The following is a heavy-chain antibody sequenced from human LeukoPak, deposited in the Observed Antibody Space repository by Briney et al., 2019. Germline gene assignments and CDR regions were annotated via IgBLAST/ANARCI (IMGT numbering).Heavy chain of an antibody. CDR3: VQTTGWPGFDY. Sequence: SQTLSLTCTTSGVSINRFYWSWVRQPPGKGLEWIGYIYSGVPTYFNPSLKSRVTISVDPSKNQFSLNLTAVTAADTAMYYCVQTTGWPGFDYWGQGILVTVSS. J-gene: IGHJ4*02. D-gene: IGHD1-1*01. CDR1: GVSINRFY. CDR2: IYSGVPT. V-gene: IGHV4-4*09.